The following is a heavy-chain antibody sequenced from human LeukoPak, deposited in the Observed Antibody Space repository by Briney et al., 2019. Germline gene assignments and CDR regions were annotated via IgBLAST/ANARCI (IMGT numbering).Heavy chain of an antibody. CDR1: GLNFRSYA. J-gene: IGHJ2*01. Sequence: PGGSLRLSCTASGLNFRSYALSWVRQAPGKGLEWVSILYSGSDTYYADSVKGRFTISRDSSKNTLFLHMNSLRAEDTAVYYCARVGDHFHWYLDLWGRGTLVTVSS. CDR3: ARVGDHFHWYLDL. D-gene: IGHD5-24*01. V-gene: IGHV3-23*03. CDR2: LYSGSDT.